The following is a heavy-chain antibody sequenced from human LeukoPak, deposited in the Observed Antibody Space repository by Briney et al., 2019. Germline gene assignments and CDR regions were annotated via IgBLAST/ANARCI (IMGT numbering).Heavy chain of an antibody. J-gene: IGHJ4*02. V-gene: IGHV1-8*01. D-gene: IGHD3-16*02. CDR3: ARVTPMYYDYVRGSYRYWYFDY. Sequence: PWASVKVSCKASGYTFTSYDINWVRQATGQGLEWMGWMNPNSGNTGYAQKFQGRVTMTRNTSISTAYMELSSLRSEDTAVYYCARVTPMYYDYVRGSYRYWYFDYWGQGTLVTVSS. CDR2: MNPNSGNT. CDR1: GYTFTSYD.